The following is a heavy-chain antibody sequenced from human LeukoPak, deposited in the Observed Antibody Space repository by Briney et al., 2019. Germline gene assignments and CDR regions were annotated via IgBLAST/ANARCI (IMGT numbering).Heavy chain of an antibody. CDR3: AREVAGYKYFDY. CDR2: FDPDDGET. CDR1: GYTLTQLS. J-gene: IGHJ4*02. V-gene: IGHV1-24*01. D-gene: IGHD5-24*01. Sequence: ASVKVSCKVSGYTLTQLSMHWVPQTPGKGLGSMGGFDPDDGETIYAQKFQGRVTMTEDTPTDTAYMELSSLRSEDTAVYYCAREVAGYKYFDYWGQGTLVTVSS.